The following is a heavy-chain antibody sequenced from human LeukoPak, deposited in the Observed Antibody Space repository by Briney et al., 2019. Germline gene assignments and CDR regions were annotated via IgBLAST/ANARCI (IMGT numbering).Heavy chain of an antibody. V-gene: IGHV4-4*07. CDR1: GGSISSYY. CDR2: IYTSGST. Sequence: PSETLSLTCTVSGGSISSYYWSWIRQPAGKGLEWIGRIYTSGSTNYNPSLKSRVTMSVDTSKNQFSLKLSSVTAADTAAYYCARDPHHDFWSGYLPFDYWGQGTLVTVSS. CDR3: ARDPHHDFWSGYLPFDY. J-gene: IGHJ4*02. D-gene: IGHD3-3*01.